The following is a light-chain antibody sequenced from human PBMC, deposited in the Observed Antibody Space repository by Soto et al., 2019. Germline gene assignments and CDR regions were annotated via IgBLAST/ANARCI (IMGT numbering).Light chain of an antibody. CDR1: QSVKNY. CDR3: QQGYSTPPIT. Sequence: DTQMTQSPSSLPASVGARVTITCRTSQSVKNYLNCYQQKPGKAPRLLISVASKLQSGVPSRFIGSGSGTDFTLTINSLQPEDFGTYYCQQGYSTPPITFGQGTRLEIK. J-gene: IGKJ5*01. CDR2: VAS. V-gene: IGKV1-39*01.